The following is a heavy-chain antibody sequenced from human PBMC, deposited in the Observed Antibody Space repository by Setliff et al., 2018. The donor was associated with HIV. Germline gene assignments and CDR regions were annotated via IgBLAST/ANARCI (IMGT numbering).Heavy chain of an antibody. J-gene: IGHJ3*02. CDR1: DGSISSHY. Sequence: PSETLSLTCTVSDGSISSHYRSWIRQPPGKGLEWIGSIYYSGSTNYNPSLKSRVTISVDTSKNQFSLKLSPVTAADTGVYYCAGTWMVRGVSRAFDIWGQGTMVTVSS. CDR3: AGTWMVRGVSRAFDI. D-gene: IGHD3-10*01. CDR2: IYYSGST. V-gene: IGHV4-59*11.